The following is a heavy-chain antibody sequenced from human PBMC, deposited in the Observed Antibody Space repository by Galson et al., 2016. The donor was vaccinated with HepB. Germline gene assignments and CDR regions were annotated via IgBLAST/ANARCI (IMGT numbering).Heavy chain of an antibody. J-gene: IGHJ5*02. V-gene: IGHV4-59*01. CDR3: ARSRDYYVWGSLSYFDP. D-gene: IGHD3-16*01. CDR1: GAVITDYY. Sequence: SETLSLTCSVSGAVITDYYWSWIRQSPGKGLEWIGYSFYSGSTSYNPSLKSRVTISVDTSKSQVCLRLTSVTAADTAVYYCARSRDYYVWGSLSYFDPWGQGMLVTVSS. CDR2: SFYSGST.